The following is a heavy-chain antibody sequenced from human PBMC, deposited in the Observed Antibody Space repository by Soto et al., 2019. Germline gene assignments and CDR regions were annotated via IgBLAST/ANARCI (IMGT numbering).Heavy chain of an antibody. V-gene: IGHV4-39*01. CDR1: GGSISSSSFY. J-gene: IGHJ5*02. CDR2: IYYRGST. CDR3: ARDYADYWFEP. D-gene: IGHD4-17*01. Sequence: SETLSLTCSVSGGSISSSSFYWGWIRQPPGKGLEWIGNIYYRGSTYYNPSLKSRVTMSVDTSKNQFSLRLSSVTAADTAVYYCARDYADYWFEPWGQGTLVTVSS.